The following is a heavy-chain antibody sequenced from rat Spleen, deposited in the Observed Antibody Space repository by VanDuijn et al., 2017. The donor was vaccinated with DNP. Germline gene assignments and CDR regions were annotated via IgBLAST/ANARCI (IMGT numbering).Heavy chain of an antibody. CDR3: TRASGSPFAF. CDR2: IWTGGST. D-gene: IGHD1-4*01. Sequence: QVQLKESGPGLVQPSQTLSLTCTVSGFSVTSYHVSWVRQPPGKGLEWMGIIWTGGSTAYNSALKSRLSISRDTSKSQVFLKMNSLQTEDTAIYYCTRASGSPFAFWGQGTLVTVSS. J-gene: IGHJ3*01. V-gene: IGHV2-43*01. CDR1: GFSVTSYH.